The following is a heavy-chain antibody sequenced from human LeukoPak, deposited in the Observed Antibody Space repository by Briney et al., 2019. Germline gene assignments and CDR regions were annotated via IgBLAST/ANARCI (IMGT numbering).Heavy chain of an antibody. CDR1: GGSFSGYY. CDR2: INHSGST. Sequence: PSETLSLTCAVYGGSFSGYYWSWIRQPPGKGLGWIGEINHSGSTNYNPSLKSRVTISVDTSKNQFSLKLSSVTAADTAVYYCARGRATVVTMTYYYYMDVWGKGTTVTVSS. V-gene: IGHV4-34*01. J-gene: IGHJ6*03. CDR3: ARGRATVVTMTYYYYMDV. D-gene: IGHD4-23*01.